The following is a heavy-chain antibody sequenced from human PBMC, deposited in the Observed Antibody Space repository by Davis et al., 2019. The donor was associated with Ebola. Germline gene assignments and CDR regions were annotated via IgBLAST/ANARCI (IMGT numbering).Heavy chain of an antibody. CDR1: GFTFDDYA. V-gene: IGHV3-9*01. J-gene: IGHJ3*02. D-gene: IGHD5-24*01. Sequence: PGGSLRLSCAASGFTFDDYAMHWVRQAPGKGLEWVSGISWNSGSIGYADSVKGRFTISRDNAKNSLYLQMNSLRAEDTALYYCAKALATLFGLGAFDIWGQGTMVTVSS. CDR2: ISWNSGSI. CDR3: AKALATLFGLGAFDI.